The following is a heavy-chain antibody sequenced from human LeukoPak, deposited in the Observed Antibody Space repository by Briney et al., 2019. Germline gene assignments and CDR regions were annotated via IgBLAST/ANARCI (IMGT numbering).Heavy chain of an antibody. V-gene: IGHV3-48*01. CDR1: GFTFSSYS. D-gene: IGHD2-15*01. CDR2: ISSSSSTI. CDR3: ARGGLVVAATPGDFQH. J-gene: IGHJ1*01. Sequence: GGSLRLFCAASGFTFSSYSMNWVRQAPGKGLERVSYISSSSSTIYYADSVKGRFTISRDHAKNSLYLQMNSLRAEDTAVYYCARGGLVVAATPGDFQHWGQGTLVTVSS.